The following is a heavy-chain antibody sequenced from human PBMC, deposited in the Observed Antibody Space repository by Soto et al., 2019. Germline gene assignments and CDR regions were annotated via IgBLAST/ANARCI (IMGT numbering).Heavy chain of an antibody. CDR1: GFTFSSYA. D-gene: IGHD6-13*01. CDR2: ISYDGSNK. Sequence: QVQLVESGGGVVQPARSLRLSCAASGFTFSSYAMHWVRQAPGKGLEWVAVISYDGSNKYYADSVKGRFTISRDNSKNTLYLQMNSLKAEDTAVYYCARGGSSWDGRSYFDYWGQGTLVTVSS. CDR3: ARGGSSWDGRSYFDY. V-gene: IGHV3-30-3*01. J-gene: IGHJ4*02.